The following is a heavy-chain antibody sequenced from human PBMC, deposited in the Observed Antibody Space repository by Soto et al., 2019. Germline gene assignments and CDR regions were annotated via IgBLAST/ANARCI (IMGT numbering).Heavy chain of an antibody. J-gene: IGHJ4*02. CDR3: ATRPNYYGSGIYYFDY. V-gene: IGHV1-24*01. CDR1: GYTLTELS. CDR2: FHPEDGET. Sequence: GASVKVSCKVSGYTLTELSMHCVRQTPGKGLEWMGGFHPEDGETIYAQKFQGRVTMTEDTSTDTAYMELSSLRSEDTAVYYCATRPNYYGSGIYYFDYWGQGTLVTVSS. D-gene: IGHD3-10*01.